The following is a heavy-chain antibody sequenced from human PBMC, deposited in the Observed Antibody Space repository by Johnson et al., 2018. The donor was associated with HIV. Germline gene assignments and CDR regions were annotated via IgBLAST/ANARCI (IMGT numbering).Heavy chain of an antibody. CDR3: ARDPQLWFGDGSGDDAFDI. D-gene: IGHD3-10*01. CDR2: ISYDGSNK. CDR1: GFTLSSYA. Sequence: QVQLVESGGGLVQPGGSLRLSCAASGFTLSSYAIHWVRQAPGKGLEWVAVISYDGSNKYYAASVKGRLTISRDNSKNTVYLEMNSLRAEDTAVYYCARDPQLWFGDGSGDDAFDIWGQGTMVTVSS. V-gene: IGHV3-30-3*01. J-gene: IGHJ3*02.